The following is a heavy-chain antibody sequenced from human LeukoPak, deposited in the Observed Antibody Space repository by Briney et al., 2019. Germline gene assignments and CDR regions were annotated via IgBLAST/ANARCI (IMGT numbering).Heavy chain of an antibody. D-gene: IGHD4-23*01. J-gene: IGHJ6*03. CDR1: SGSLSSYY. CDR3: ARVGLTVVPFYYYYYMDV. Sequence: SETLSLTCTVSSGSLSSYYWSWIRQPAGKGLEWIGRIYTSGSTNYNPSFKSRVTMSIDPSKNQFSLKLSSVTAADTAVYYCARVGLTVVPFYYYYYMDVWGKGTTVTVSS. V-gene: IGHV4-4*07. CDR2: IYTSGST.